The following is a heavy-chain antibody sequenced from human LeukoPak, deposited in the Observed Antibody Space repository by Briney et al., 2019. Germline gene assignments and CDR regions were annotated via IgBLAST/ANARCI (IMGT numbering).Heavy chain of an antibody. Sequence: SETLSLTCAVYGESFSGYYWSWIRQPPGKGLEWIGEINHSGSTNYNPSLKSRVTISVDTSKNQFSLKLSSVTAADTAVYYCARRPLSLAPYYYYYMDVWGKGTTVTISS. D-gene: IGHD3-16*01. CDR1: GESFSGYY. CDR2: INHSGST. J-gene: IGHJ6*03. CDR3: ARRPLSLAPYYYYYMDV. V-gene: IGHV4-34*01.